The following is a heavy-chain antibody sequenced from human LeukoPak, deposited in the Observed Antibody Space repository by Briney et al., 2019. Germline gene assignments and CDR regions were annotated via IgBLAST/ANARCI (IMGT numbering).Heavy chain of an antibody. CDR1: GASISSYY. Sequence: PSETLSLTCTVSGASISSYYWSWIRQPAGEGLEWIGRIFPSGRTNYNPSLKSRVTISVDTSKNQFSLKLSSVTAADTAVYYCASFRIAVAGIRDYWGQGTLVTVSP. D-gene: IGHD6-19*01. V-gene: IGHV4-4*07. CDR2: IFPSGRT. CDR3: ASFRIAVAGIRDY. J-gene: IGHJ4*02.